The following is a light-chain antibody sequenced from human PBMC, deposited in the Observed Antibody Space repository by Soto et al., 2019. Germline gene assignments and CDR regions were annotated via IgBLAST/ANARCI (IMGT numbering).Light chain of an antibody. CDR2: AAS. V-gene: IGKV1-27*01. Sequence: DIQMTQSPSSLSSSVGDIVTITCRASQGISNYLAWYHQKPVQVPKLLIYAASTLQSGVPSRFSGSGSGTDFTLTTIRLQPEDVGSYYCQKYNSGPPVTFGPGTKVDIK. CDR1: QGISNY. CDR3: QKYNSGPPVT. J-gene: IGKJ3*01.